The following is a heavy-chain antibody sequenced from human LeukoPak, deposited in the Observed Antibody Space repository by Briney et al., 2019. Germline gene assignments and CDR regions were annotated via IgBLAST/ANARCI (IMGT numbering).Heavy chain of an antibody. CDR1: GFTFRSYG. CDR3: AREGVVPAARPRVENFDY. D-gene: IGHD2-2*02. CDR2: ISHDGFTDGSKK. Sequence: GGSLRLSCTASGFTFRSYGMHWVRQAPGKGLEWVALISHDGFTDGSKKYYADSVKGRFTISRDNAKNSVYLQMNSLRAEDTAVYYCAREGVVPAARPRVENFDYWGQGTLVTVSS. J-gene: IGHJ4*02. V-gene: IGHV3-30*03.